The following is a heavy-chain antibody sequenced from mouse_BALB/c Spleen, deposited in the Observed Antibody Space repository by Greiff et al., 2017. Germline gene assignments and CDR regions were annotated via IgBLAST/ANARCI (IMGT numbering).Heavy chain of an antibody. CDR1: GFTFSDYY. V-gene: IGHV5-4*02. CDR2: ISDGGSYT. Sequence: EVQLQESGGGLVKPGGSLKLSCAASGFTFSDYYMYWVRQTPEKRLEWVATISDGGSYTYYPDSVKGRFTISRDNAKNNLYLQMSSLKSEDTAMYYCARDTYDGFAYWGQGTLVTVSA. D-gene: IGHD5-1*01. J-gene: IGHJ3*01. CDR3: ARDTYDGFAY.